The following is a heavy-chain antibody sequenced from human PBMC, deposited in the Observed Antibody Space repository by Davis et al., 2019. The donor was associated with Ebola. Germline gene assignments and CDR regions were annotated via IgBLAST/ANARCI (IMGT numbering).Heavy chain of an antibody. Sequence: HTAGSLTLSCAASGFTFSSYWMHCVRQAPGKGLVWVSRINSDGSSTSYADSVKGRFTISRDNAKNTLYLQMNRLRAEDTAVYYCAREGRFLEYRWFDPWGQGTLVTVSS. J-gene: IGHJ5*02. CDR2: INSDGSST. V-gene: IGHV3-74*01. CDR1: GFTFSSYW. D-gene: IGHD3-3*01. CDR3: AREGRFLEYRWFDP.